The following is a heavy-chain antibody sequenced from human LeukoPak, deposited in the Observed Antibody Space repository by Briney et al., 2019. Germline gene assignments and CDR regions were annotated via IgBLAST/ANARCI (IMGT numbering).Heavy chain of an antibody. V-gene: IGHV1-8*03. Sequence: ASVKVSCKASGYTFTSYDINWVRQATGQGLEWMGWMNPNSGNTGYAQKFQGRVTITRNTSISTAYMELSSLRSEDTAVYYCAGLNWGSGFYYYMDVWGKGTTVTVSS. CDR3: AGLNWGSGFYYYMDV. CDR2: MNPNSGNT. CDR1: GYTFTSYD. J-gene: IGHJ6*03. D-gene: IGHD7-27*01.